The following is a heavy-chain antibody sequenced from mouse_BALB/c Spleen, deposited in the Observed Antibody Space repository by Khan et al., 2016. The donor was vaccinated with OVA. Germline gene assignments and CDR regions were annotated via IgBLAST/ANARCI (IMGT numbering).Heavy chain of an antibody. CDR2: ISSGSSTI. V-gene: IGHV5-17*02. J-gene: IGHJ3*01. Sequence: EVQLVESGGGLVQPGGSRKLSCAASGFTFSYFGMHWVRQAPEKGLEWVAYISSGSSTIYYADTVKGRFTISRDNPKNTLLLQMTSLRSEDTAMYEGASSSCWSWFAYWGQGTLVTVSA. CDR1: GFTFSYFG. CDR3: ASSSCWSWFAY.